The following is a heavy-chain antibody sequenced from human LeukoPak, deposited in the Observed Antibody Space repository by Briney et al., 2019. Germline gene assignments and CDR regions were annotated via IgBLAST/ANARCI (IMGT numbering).Heavy chain of an antibody. Sequence: GGSLRLSCAASGFTFSSYAMSWVRQAPGKGLEWVSGISTSGGSTSYADSVKGRFTISRDNPRNALYMQMNSLRAEDTAVYYCAIMHRYYDGSGYWVQWGQGTLVTVSS. J-gene: IGHJ4*02. CDR2: ISTSGGST. V-gene: IGHV3-23*01. CDR1: GFTFSSYA. CDR3: AIMHRYYDGSGYWVQ. D-gene: IGHD3-22*01.